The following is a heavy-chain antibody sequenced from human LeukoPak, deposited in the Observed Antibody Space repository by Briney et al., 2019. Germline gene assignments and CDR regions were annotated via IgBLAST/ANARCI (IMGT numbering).Heavy chain of an antibody. D-gene: IGHD3-22*01. J-gene: IGHJ4*02. CDR1: GFTFGNYW. V-gene: IGHV3-74*01. CDR3: ARGYYDSSEGGNEF. CDR2: IDTDGSNT. Sequence: PGGSLRLSCAVSGFTFGNYWMHWVRQAPGKGLVWVSRIDTDGSNTNYADSVKGRFTISRDNAKNTLYLQMNSLRAEDTAVYYCARGYYDSSEGGNEFWGQGTLVTVSS.